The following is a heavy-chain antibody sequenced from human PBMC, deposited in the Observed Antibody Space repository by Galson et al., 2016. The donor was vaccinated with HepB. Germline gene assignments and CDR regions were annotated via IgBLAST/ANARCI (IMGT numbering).Heavy chain of an antibody. CDR2: IYYSGST. V-gene: IGHV4-31*03. Sequence: TLSLTCTVSGGSISSGDYYWSWIRQHPGKGLEWIGYIYYSGSTYYNPSLKSRVAISADTSKNQFSLKLNSVTAADTAVYYCSTLRSPGAFDNWGQGTLATVSS. D-gene: IGHD3-3*01. CDR1: GGSISSGDYY. J-gene: IGHJ4*02. CDR3: STLRSPGAFDN.